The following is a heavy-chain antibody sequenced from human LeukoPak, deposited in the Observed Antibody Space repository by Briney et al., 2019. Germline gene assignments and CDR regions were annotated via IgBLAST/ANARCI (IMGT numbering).Heavy chain of an antibody. CDR1: GFTASSNY. CDR2: IYSGGST. D-gene: IGHD3-22*01. CDR3: ARDQSYYDSSGYKH. Sequence: PGRSLRLSCAASGFTASSNYMSGVRQAPRKGLEWVSVIYSGGSTYYADSVKGRFTISRDNSKNTLYLQTNSLRAEDTAVYYCARDQSYYDSSGYKHWGQGTLVTVSS. J-gene: IGHJ4*02. V-gene: IGHV3-66*01.